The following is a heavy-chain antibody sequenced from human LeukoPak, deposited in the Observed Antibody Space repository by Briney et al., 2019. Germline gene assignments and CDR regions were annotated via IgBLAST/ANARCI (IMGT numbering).Heavy chain of an antibody. J-gene: IGHJ3*02. CDR3: ARDGRDYDYGSVGAFDI. CDR2: VNPSGGST. D-gene: IGHD3-10*01. Sequence: ASVKVSCKASGYTFTSYYVHWVRQAPGQGLDWMGIVNPSGGSTTYAQKFQGRVTVTRDTSTSTVYMELSSLRSEDTAVYYCARDGRDYDYGSVGAFDIWGQGTMVTVSS. CDR1: GYTFTSYY. V-gene: IGHV1-46*01.